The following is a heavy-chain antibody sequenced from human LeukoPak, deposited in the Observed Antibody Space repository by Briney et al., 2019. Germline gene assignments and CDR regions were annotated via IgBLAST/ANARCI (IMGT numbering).Heavy chain of an antibody. Sequence: SETLSLTCNVSGGSISSYSWTWIRQPPGKGLEWIGYISNSGSTNYNPSLKSRVTISVDTSKNQFSLTLSSVTAADTAVYYCARRGYFEYWGQGTLVTVSS. CDR3: ARRGYFEY. J-gene: IGHJ4*02. V-gene: IGHV4-59*08. CDR2: ISNSGST. CDR1: GGSISSYS.